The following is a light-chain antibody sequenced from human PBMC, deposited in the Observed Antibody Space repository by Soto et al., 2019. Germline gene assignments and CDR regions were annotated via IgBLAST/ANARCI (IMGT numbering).Light chain of an antibody. CDR2: AAY. CDR3: QQYYSYLWT. V-gene: IGKV1-8*01. J-gene: IGKJ1*01. CDR1: QGISSY. Sequence: AIRMTQSPSSFSASTGDRVTITCRASQGISSYLAWYQQKPGKAPKLLIYAAYTLQSGVQSRFSGSGSGTDFTLTISCLQSEDFATYYCQQYYSYLWTVGQGTKVDIK.